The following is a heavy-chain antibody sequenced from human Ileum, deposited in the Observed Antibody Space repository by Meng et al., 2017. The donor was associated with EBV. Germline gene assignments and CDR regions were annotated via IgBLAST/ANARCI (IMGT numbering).Heavy chain of an antibody. D-gene: IGHD3-9*01. CDR1: GGSVISNNW. Sequence: QLQMQESGPRLGKPSGTLSLTCAVSGGSVISNNWWSWVRQPPGKGLEWIGEIFHIGSTNNSPSLKSRVTISVDNSKNQFSLSLTSVTAADTAIYYCAKVSLTGTFYDHWGQGILVTVSS. CDR2: IFHIGST. J-gene: IGHJ4*02. CDR3: AKVSLTGTFYDH. V-gene: IGHV4-4*02.